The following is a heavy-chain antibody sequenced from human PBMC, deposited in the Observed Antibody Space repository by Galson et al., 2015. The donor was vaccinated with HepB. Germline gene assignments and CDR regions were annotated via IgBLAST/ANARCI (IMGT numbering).Heavy chain of an antibody. V-gene: IGHV3-74*01. J-gene: IGHJ4*02. CDR3: GVDYGASRPLDH. CDR2: ISPDGSSA. D-gene: IGHD4/OR15-4a*01. CDR1: GFMFGNYW. Sequence: SLRLSCAGSGFMFGNYWMHWIRQVPGKGLVWVSRISPDGSSANYADSVKGRFTVSRDNAKNTLCLQMNGLRADDTAIYYCGVDYGASRPLDHWGQGTLVTVSS.